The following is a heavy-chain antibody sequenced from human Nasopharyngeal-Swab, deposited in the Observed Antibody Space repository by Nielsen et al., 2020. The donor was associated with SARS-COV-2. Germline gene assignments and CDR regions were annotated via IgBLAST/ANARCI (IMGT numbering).Heavy chain of an antibody. CDR1: GFTFSSYG. D-gene: IGHD3-9*01. CDR2: ISYDGSNK. Sequence: GESLKISCAASGFTFSSYGMHWVRQAPGKGLEWVAVISYDGSNKYYADSVKGRFTISRDDSKNTLYLQMNSLRAEDTAVYYCAKKAGYYDILTGYYLSLGYGMDVWGQGTTVTVSS. V-gene: IGHV3-30*18. J-gene: IGHJ6*02. CDR3: AKKAGYYDILTGYYLSLGYGMDV.